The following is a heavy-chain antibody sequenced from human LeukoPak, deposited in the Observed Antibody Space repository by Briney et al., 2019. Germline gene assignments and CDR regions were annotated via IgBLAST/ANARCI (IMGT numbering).Heavy chain of an antibody. CDR3: ARAAPYSSSWYILDY. CDR1: GGSIRSFY. D-gene: IGHD6-13*01. V-gene: IGHV4-59*01. J-gene: IGHJ4*02. Sequence: SETLSLTCTVSGGSIRSFYWSWIRQPPGKGLEWIGYIYYSGSTNYNPSLNSRVTISVDTSKNQFSLKLSSVTAADTAVYYCARAAPYSSSWYILDYWGQGTLVTVSS. CDR2: IYYSGST.